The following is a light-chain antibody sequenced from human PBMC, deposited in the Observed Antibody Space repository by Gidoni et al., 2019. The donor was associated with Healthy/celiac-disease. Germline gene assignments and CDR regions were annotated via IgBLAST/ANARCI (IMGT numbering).Light chain of an antibody. J-gene: IGLJ2*01. CDR1: SSDVGGYNY. CDR2: DVS. Sequence: QSALTQPASVSGSPGQSITISCTGTSSDVGGYNYVSWYQQHPGKAPKLMIYDVSNRPSGVSNRFSGLQAEDEAEYYCSSYTSSSTVVFGGGTKLTVL. V-gene: IGLV2-14*03. CDR3: SSYTSSSTVV.